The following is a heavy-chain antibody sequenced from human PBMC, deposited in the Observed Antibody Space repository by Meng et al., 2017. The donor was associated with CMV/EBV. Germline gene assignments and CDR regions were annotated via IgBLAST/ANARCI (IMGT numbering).Heavy chain of an antibody. CDR3: ARDWYCSSTSCLYYYYYYGMDV. Sequence: GESLKISCAASGFTFSNYAIHWVRQAPGKGLEWVAVISYDGSNIYYTDSVRGRFTISRDNSKNTVYLQMNSLRAEDTAVYYCARDWYCSSTSCLYYYYYYGMDVWGQGTTVTVSS. D-gene: IGHD2-2*01. V-gene: IGHV3-30-3*01. CDR2: ISYDGSNI. CDR1: GFTFSNYA. J-gene: IGHJ6*02.